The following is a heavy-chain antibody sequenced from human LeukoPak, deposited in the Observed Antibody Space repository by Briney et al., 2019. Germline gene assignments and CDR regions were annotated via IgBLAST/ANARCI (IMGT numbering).Heavy chain of an antibody. V-gene: IGHV3-23*01. CDR2: SRGSGGTT. Sequence: GWSVTLSCVASGFTFSRYVMRGLGPPPGKGRDGVSASRGSGGTTYYADSVKGRFTISRDNSKNTRYLQMNSLGAEDTAVYYCAKDYSGSHYGFFQHCGEGRLFTVSS. D-gene: IGHD1-26*01. CDR3: AKDYSGSHYGFFQH. J-gene: IGHJ1*01. CDR1: GFTFSRYV.